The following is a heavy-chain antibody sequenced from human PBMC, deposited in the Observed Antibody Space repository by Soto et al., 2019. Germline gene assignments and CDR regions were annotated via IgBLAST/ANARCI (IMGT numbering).Heavy chain of an antibody. V-gene: IGHV3-66*01. CDR2: IYSGGST. CDR3: AREKDNRFGVVTYGMDV. Sequence: PGGSLRLSCAASGFTVSSNYMSWVRQAPGKGLEWVSVIYSGGSTYYADSVKGRFTISRDNSKNTLYLQMNSLRAEDTAVYYCAREKDNRFGVVTYGMDVWGQGTTVTVSS. CDR1: GFTVSSNY. D-gene: IGHD3-3*01. J-gene: IGHJ6*02.